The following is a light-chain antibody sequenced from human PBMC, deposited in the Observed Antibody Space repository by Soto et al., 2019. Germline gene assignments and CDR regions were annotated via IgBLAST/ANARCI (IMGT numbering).Light chain of an antibody. CDR1: QTISSNY. V-gene: IGKV3D-20*02. Sequence: EIVLTQSPGTLSLSPGERATLSCRASQTISSNYLAWYQQKPGQAPRLLIHGATTRATGIPARFSGSGSGTDFTLTISSLEPEDFAVYYCQQRSNWPTFGGGTKV. CDR2: GAT. CDR3: QQRSNWPT. J-gene: IGKJ4*01.